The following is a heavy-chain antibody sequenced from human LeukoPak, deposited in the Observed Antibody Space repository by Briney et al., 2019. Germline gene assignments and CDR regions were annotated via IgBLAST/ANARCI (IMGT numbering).Heavy chain of an antibody. CDR3: ARDDSYYYDSSGYYDY. D-gene: IGHD3-22*01. J-gene: IGHJ4*02. CDR1: GFIFDYYS. Sequence: GGSLRLSCAASGFIFDYYSMHWVRQAPGKGLEYVSVVSPDGRTTYYTNSVKGRFTISRDNSKNTIYLQMGSLRDDDTAVYYCARDDSYYYDSSGYYDYWGQGTLVTVSS. CDR2: VSPDGRTT. V-gene: IGHV3-64*01.